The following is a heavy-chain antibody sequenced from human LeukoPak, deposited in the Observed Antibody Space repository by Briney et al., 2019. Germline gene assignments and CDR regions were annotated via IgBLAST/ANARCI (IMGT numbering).Heavy chain of an antibody. Sequence: PGGSLRLSCAASGFTFSSYAMNWVRQAPGKGLEYVSAINSNGGSTYYANSVKGRFTISRDNSKDTLYLQMGSLRAEDMAVYYCARYSSGRYFDYWGQGTLVTVSS. V-gene: IGHV3-64*01. J-gene: IGHJ4*02. CDR1: GFTFSSYA. CDR3: ARYSSGRYFDY. D-gene: IGHD6-19*01. CDR2: INSNGGST.